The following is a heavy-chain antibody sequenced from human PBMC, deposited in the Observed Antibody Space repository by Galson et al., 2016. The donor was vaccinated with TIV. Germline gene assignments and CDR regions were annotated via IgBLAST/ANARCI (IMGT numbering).Heavy chain of an antibody. Sequence: SVKVSCKASGYTFTKYYIHWVRQAPGQGLKWMGVIYPSDGSTTYAQTFQGRVAMTSDTSTSTVFMDLSSLTSDDSAVYYCVVHGSGRSGPIIYGMDVWGQGTTVTVSS. CDR3: VVHGSGRSGPIIYGMDV. CDR2: IYPSDGST. CDR1: GYTFTKYY. D-gene: IGHD3-10*01. V-gene: IGHV1-46*01. J-gene: IGHJ6*02.